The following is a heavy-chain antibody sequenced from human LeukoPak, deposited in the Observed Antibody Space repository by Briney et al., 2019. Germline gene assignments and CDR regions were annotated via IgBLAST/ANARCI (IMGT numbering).Heavy chain of an antibody. D-gene: IGHD3-22*01. Sequence: GGSLRLSCAASGFTFSSYWMHWVRHAPGKGLVWVSRINSDGSSTSYADSVKGRFTISRDNAKNTLYLQMNSLRAEDTAVYYCARDFLYDSSGYVGSFDPWGQGTRVTVSS. CDR1: GFTFSSYW. CDR2: INSDGSST. V-gene: IGHV3-74*01. CDR3: ARDFLYDSSGYVGSFDP. J-gene: IGHJ5*02.